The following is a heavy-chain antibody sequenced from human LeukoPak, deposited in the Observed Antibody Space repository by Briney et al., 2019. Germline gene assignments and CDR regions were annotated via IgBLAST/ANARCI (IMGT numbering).Heavy chain of an antibody. Sequence: SETLSLTCAVSGGSISSSSYYWGWIRQPPGKGLEWIGSIYYSGSTYYNPSLKSRVTISVDTSKNQFSLKLSSVTAADTAVYYCARLVLYYVDYWGQGTLVTVSS. J-gene: IGHJ4*02. CDR1: GGSISSSSYY. CDR2: IYYSGST. V-gene: IGHV4-39*01. D-gene: IGHD2-2*02. CDR3: ARLVLYYVDY.